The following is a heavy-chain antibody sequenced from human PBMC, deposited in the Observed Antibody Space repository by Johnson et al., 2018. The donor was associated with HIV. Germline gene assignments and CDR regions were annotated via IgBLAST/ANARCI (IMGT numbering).Heavy chain of an antibody. Sequence: QVQLVESGGGLVKPGGSLRLSCAASGFIFSNYGMHWVRLAPGKGLEWVSVIWCSGSNIYYVDSVKGRFTISRDDPKNSLYLQMNSLRAEDKAVYYCARVCGLADAFDIWGQGTMVTVSS. J-gene: IGHJ3*02. CDR3: ARVCGLADAFDI. CDR1: GFIFSNYG. D-gene: IGHD5/OR15-5a*01. V-gene: IGHV3-33*08. CDR2: IWCSGSNI.